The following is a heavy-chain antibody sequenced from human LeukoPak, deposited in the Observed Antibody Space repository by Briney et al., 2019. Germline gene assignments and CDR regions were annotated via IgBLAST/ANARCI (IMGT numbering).Heavy chain of an antibody. CDR3: TRSEALAAFDI. J-gene: IGHJ3*02. CDR2: MRSKANNYAT. V-gene: IGHV3-73*01. Sequence: PGGSLRLSCAASGFTFSGSAMHWVRQASGKGLEWVGRMRSKANNYATAYGASVKGRFTISRDDSKNTAYLQMNSLKTEDTAVYYCTRSEALAAFDIWGQGTMVTVSS. CDR1: GFTFSGSA.